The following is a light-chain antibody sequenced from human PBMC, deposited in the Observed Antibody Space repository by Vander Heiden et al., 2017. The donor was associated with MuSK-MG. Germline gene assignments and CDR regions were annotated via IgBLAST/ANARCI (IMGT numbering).Light chain of an antibody. J-gene: IGKJ4*01. CDR1: QSVSSN. CDR3: QQYNNWPPLT. CDR2: SAS. V-gene: IGKV3-15*01. Sequence: IVMTQSPATLSVSPGERATLSCRASQSVSSNLAWYQQKPGQAPRLLIYSASTRATGIPARFSGRGSGTEFTLTISSLQSEDFAVYYCQQYNNWPPLTFGGGTKVEIK.